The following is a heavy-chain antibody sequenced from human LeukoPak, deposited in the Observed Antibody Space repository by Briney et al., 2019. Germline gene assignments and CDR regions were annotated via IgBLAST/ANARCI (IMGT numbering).Heavy chain of an antibody. V-gene: IGHV3-48*02. Sequence: GGSLSLSCAASGFTVSSNYMSWVRQAPGKGLEWVSYVSSNSRVINYADSVRGRFTISRDNAKNSLYLQMNSLRDEDTAMYYCARGGEKRPDYWGQGTLVTVSS. J-gene: IGHJ4*02. CDR2: VSSNSRVI. CDR3: ARGGEKRPDY. CDR1: GFTVSSNY.